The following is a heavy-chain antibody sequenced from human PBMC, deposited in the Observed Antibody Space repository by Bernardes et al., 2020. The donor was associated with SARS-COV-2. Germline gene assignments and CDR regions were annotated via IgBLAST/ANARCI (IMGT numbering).Heavy chain of an antibody. Sequence: ASWKASCKASGYTFTSYGISWVRQAPGQGLEWMGWISADNGNTNYAQKFQGRVTMTTDTSTSTGYMELRSLRSDDTAVYYCATVVGYSYGGGWFDPWGQGTLVTVSS. CDR2: ISADNGNT. D-gene: IGHD5-18*01. CDR3: ATVVGYSYGGGWFDP. V-gene: IGHV1-18*01. CDR1: GYTFTSYG. J-gene: IGHJ5*02.